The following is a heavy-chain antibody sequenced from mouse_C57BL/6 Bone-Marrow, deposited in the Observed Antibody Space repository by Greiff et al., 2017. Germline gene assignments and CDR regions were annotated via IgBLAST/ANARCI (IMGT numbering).Heavy chain of an antibody. CDR1: GYTFTSYW. V-gene: IGHV1-74*01. J-gene: IGHJ4*01. CDR3: AMAPYGSSLDYAMDY. CDR2: IHPSDSDT. D-gene: IGHD1-1*01. Sequence: QVQLQQPGAELVKPGASVKVSCKASGYTFTSYWMHWVKQRPGQGLEWIGRIHPSDSDTNYNQKFKGKDTLTVDKSSSTAYMQLSSLTSEDSAVYYCAMAPYGSSLDYAMDYWGQGTSVTVSS.